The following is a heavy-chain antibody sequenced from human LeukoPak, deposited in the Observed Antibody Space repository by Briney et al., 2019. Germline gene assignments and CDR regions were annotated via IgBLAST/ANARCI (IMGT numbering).Heavy chain of an antibody. D-gene: IGHD6-13*01. V-gene: IGHV3-23*01. J-gene: IGHJ4*02. CDR2: ISGSGGSI. CDR3: AKEAVAAAGPFDY. Sequence: PGGSLRLSCAASGFTFGSYAMSWVRQAPGKGLEWVSSISGSGGSIYYADSVKGRFTISRDNSKSTLYLQMNSLRAEDTAIYYCAKEAVAAAGPFDYWGQGTLVTVSS. CDR1: GFTFGSYA.